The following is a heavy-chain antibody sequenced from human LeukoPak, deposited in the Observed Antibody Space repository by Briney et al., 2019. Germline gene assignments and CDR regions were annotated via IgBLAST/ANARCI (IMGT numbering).Heavy chain of an antibody. V-gene: IGHV4-34*01. D-gene: IGHD5-18*01. CDR3: ARSVVSFMVKPFDY. J-gene: IGHJ4*02. CDR2: INHSGST. CDR1: GGSFSGYY. Sequence: PSETLSLXCAVYGGSFSGYYWSWIRQPPGKGLEWIGEINHSGSTNYNPSLKSRVTISVDTSKNQFSLKLSSVTAADTAVYYCARSVVSFMVKPFDYWGQGTLVTVSS.